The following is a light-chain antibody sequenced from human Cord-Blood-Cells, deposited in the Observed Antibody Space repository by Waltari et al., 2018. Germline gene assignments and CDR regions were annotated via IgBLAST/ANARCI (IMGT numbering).Light chain of an antibody. Sequence: QSALTQPPSASGSPGPSVTISCTGPSSDVVCYTSFSWYQQHPGKAPNLMIYEVSKRPSGVPDRFSGSKSGNTASLTVSGLQAEDEADYYCSSYAGSNNLVFGGGTKLTVL. CDR2: EVS. CDR3: SSYAGSNNLV. CDR1: SSDVVCYTS. J-gene: IGLJ2*01. V-gene: IGLV2-8*01.